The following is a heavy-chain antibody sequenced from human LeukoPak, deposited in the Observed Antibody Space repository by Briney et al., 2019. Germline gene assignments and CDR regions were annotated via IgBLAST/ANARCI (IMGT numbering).Heavy chain of an antibody. CDR1: GFTFSSYA. D-gene: IGHD1-26*01. Sequence: SGGSLRLSCAASGFTFSSYAMHWVRQAPGKGLEWVAVISYDGSNKYYADSVKGRFTISRDNSKNTLYLQMSSLRAEDTAVYYCARDPGHGATVDYYYGMDVWGQGTTVTVSS. J-gene: IGHJ6*02. CDR2: ISYDGSNK. CDR3: ARDPGHGATVDYYYGMDV. V-gene: IGHV3-30-3*01.